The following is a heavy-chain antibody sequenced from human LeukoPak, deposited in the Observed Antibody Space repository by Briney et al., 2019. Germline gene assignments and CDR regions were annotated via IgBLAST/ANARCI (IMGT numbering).Heavy chain of an antibody. CDR1: GYTFTSYG. Sequence: GASVKVSCKASGYTFTSYGICWVRQAPGQGLEWMGWISAYNGNTNYAQKLQGRVTMTTDTSTSTAYMELRSLRSDDTAVYYCARDSGIAAAGTPFDYWGQGTLVTVSS. D-gene: IGHD6-13*01. J-gene: IGHJ4*02. V-gene: IGHV1-18*01. CDR3: ARDSGIAAAGTPFDY. CDR2: ISAYNGNT.